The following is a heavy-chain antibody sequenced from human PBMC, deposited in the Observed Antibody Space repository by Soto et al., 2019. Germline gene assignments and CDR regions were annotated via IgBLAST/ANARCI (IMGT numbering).Heavy chain of an antibody. CDR2: ISSSSSYI. CDR1: GFTFSSYS. Sequence: GGSLRLSCAASGFTFSSYSMNWVRQAPGKGLEWVSSISSSSSYIYYADSVKGRFTISRDNAKNSLYLQMNSLRAEDTAVYYCARSSQPPGWGFDYWGQGTLVTVSS. V-gene: IGHV3-21*01. CDR3: ARSSQPPGWGFDY. D-gene: IGHD3-16*01. J-gene: IGHJ4*02.